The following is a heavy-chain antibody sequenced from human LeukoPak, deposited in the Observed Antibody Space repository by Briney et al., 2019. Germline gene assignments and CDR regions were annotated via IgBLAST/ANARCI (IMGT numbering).Heavy chain of an antibody. CDR3: ARCLLYLWNRNFYYYMDV. V-gene: IGHV3-30-3*01. J-gene: IGHJ6*03. D-gene: IGHD2-8*01. CDR2: MSYDGSNE. Sequence: GRSLRLSCAASGFTFSSFAMHWVRQAPGKGLEWVAIMSYDGSNEYYADSVKGRFTISRDNSKNTLYLQMNSLRAEDTAVYYCARCLLYLWNRNFYYYMDVWGKGTTVTVSS. CDR1: GFTFSSFA.